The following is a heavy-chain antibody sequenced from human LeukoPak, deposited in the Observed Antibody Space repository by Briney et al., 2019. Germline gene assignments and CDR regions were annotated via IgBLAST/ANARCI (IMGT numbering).Heavy chain of an antibody. CDR2: IYHSGST. J-gene: IGHJ4*02. CDR1: GYSISSGYY. V-gene: IGHV4-38-2*02. CDR3: ARDTLNSYGLDY. D-gene: IGHD5-18*01. Sequence: PSETLSLTCTVSGYSISSGYYWGWIRQPPGKGLERIGSIYHSGSTYYNPSLKSRVTISVDTSKNQFSLKLSSVTAADTAVYYCARDTLNSYGLDYWGQGTLVTVSS.